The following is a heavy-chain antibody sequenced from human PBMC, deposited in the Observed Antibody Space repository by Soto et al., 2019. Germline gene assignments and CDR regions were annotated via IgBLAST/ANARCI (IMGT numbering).Heavy chain of an antibody. Sequence: EVQMVESGGTLVQPGGSLRLSCAASGITFSGYWMHWVRQAPGKGLVWVSQINGDGSSTKYADSVKGRFTVSRDTAKDTRYLHMNSLRPEDTAVYFCARVRGGSGGKGDPLDYWGQGTLVIVSS. V-gene: IGHV3-74*01. CDR1: GITFSGYW. CDR2: INGDGSST. J-gene: IGHJ4*02. D-gene: IGHD2-15*01. CDR3: ARVRGGSGGKGDPLDY.